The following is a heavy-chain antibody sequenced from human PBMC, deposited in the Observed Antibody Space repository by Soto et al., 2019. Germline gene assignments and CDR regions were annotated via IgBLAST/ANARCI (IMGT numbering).Heavy chain of an antibody. CDR3: AKDRLMLTMVVVGAFDF. V-gene: IGHV3-23*01. CDR2: ISGSGSTT. J-gene: IGHJ3*01. CDR1: GFSFNNHA. Sequence: VQLLESGGGLVQPGGSLRLSCAASGFSFNNHAMTWVRQAPGKGLEWVSGISGSGSTTHYADSVKGRFTISRDNSKDTLYLQMNSLRPEDTAVYYCAKDRLMLTMVVVGAFDFWGLGQWSPSLQ. D-gene: IGHD3-22*01.